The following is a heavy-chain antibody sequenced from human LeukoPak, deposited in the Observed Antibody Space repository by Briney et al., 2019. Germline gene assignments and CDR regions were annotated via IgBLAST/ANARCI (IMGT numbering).Heavy chain of an antibody. CDR3: ARRSTWGLWIDY. Sequence: PGGSLRLSCAASGFTFSSYEVNWVRQAPGKGLEWIGYIYYSGSTNYNASLKSRVTISVGTSKNQFSLKLSSVTAADTAVYYCARRSTWGLWIDYWGQGTLVTVSS. J-gene: IGHJ4*02. CDR2: IYYSGST. CDR1: GFTFSSYE. D-gene: IGHD4/OR15-4a*01. V-gene: IGHV4-59*01.